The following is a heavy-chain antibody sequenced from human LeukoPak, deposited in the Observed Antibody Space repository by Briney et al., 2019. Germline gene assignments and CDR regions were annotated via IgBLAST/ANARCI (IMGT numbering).Heavy chain of an antibody. CDR2: IWYDGSNK. V-gene: IGHV3-33*01. J-gene: IGHJ6*02. CDR1: GFTFSSYG. Sequence: PGGSLRLSCAASGFTFSSYGMHWVRQAPGKGLEWVAAIWYDGSNKYYADSVKGRFTISRDNSKNTLYLQMNSQRAEDTAVYYCARVREDTGSFYYYYGMDVWGQGTTVTVSS. D-gene: IGHD3-10*01. CDR3: ARVREDTGSFYYYYGMDV.